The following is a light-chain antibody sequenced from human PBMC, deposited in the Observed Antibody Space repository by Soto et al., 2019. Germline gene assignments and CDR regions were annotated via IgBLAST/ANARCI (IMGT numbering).Light chain of an antibody. CDR2: SNN. J-gene: IGLJ3*02. CDR1: SSNIGSNT. V-gene: IGLV1-44*01. CDR3: AAWDDSLNGGV. Sequence: QSVLTQPPSASGTPGQRVTISCSGSSSNIGSNTVNWYQQLPGTAPKLLIYSNNQRPSGVPDRFSGSKSGTSASLAISGLQSEEDADYYCAAWDDSLNGGVFGGGTKLTVL.